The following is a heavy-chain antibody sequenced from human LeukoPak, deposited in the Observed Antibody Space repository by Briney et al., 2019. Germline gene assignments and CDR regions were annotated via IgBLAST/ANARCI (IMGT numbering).Heavy chain of an antibody. D-gene: IGHD3-9*01. Sequence: SETLSLTCTVSGGSISSYYWSWIRQPPGKGLEWIGYVYYSGSTNYNPSLKSRVTISVDTSKNQFSLKLSSVTAADTAVYYCARHVEGLEFEWLLPYDAFDIWGQGTMVTVSS. CDR3: ARHVEGLEFEWLLPYDAFDI. V-gene: IGHV4-59*08. J-gene: IGHJ3*02. CDR1: GGSISSYY. CDR2: VYYSGST.